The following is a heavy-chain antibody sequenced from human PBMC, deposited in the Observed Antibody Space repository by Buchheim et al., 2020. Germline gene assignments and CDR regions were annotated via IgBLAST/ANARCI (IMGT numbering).Heavy chain of an antibody. CDR1: GFTFSSYS. D-gene: IGHD3-3*01. Sequence: EVQLVESGGGLVQPGGSLRLSCAASGFTFSSYSMNWVRQAPGKGLEWVSYISSSSSTIYYADSVKGRFTISRDNAKNLLYLQMNSLRAEDTAVYYCAREHQVEWLPLGIYYYYGMDVWGQGTT. V-gene: IGHV3-48*01. CDR2: ISSSSSTI. CDR3: AREHQVEWLPLGIYYYYGMDV. J-gene: IGHJ6*02.